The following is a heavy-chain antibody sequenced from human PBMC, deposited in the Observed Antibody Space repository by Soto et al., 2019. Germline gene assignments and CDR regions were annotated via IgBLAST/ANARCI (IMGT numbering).Heavy chain of an antibody. Sequence: EVQLVESGGGLVQPGGSLRLSCAASGFTVSSNYMSWVRQAPGKGLEWVSVIYSGGSTYYADSVKGRFTISRDNSKNTLYLPMNSLRAEDTAVYYCARVNRTGTIDYWGQGTLVTVSS. CDR1: GFTVSSNY. J-gene: IGHJ4*02. CDR3: ARVNRTGTIDY. D-gene: IGHD1-7*01. V-gene: IGHV3-66*01. CDR2: IYSGGST.